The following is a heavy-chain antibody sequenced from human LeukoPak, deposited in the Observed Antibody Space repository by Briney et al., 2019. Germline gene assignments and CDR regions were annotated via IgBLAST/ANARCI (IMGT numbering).Heavy chain of an antibody. CDR3: ARVIRWDYGDSYFDY. Sequence: PSETLSLTCTVSGGSISSYYWSWIRQPPGKGLEWIGYIYYSGSTNYNPSLKSRVTISVDTSKNQFSLKLSSVTAADTAVYYCARVIRWDYGDSYFDYWGQGTLVTVSS. J-gene: IGHJ4*02. V-gene: IGHV4-59*12. D-gene: IGHD4-17*01. CDR1: GGSISSYY. CDR2: IYYSGST.